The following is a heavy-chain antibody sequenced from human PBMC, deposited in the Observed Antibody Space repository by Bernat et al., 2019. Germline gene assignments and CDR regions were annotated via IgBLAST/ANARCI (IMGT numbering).Heavy chain of an antibody. CDR3: TRSGALAEHTVDY. CDR2: VRTKANGFAT. Sequence: EVQLAESGGGLVQPGGSLKLSCAASGLTFSDSTMQWVRQASGKGLEWVGRVRTKANGFATSYAASVKGRFTISRDDSKNTAYLQMNSLKIEDTAVYYCTRSGALAEHTVDYWGQGTLVTVPS. D-gene: IGHD2-21*01. J-gene: IGHJ4*02. CDR1: GLTFSDST. V-gene: IGHV3-73*01.